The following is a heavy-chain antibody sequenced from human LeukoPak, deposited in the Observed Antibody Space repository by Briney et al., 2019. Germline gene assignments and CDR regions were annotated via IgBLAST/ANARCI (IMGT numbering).Heavy chain of an antibody. Sequence: SETLSLTCAVYGGSFSGYYWSWIRQPPGKGLEWIGEINHSGSTNYNPSLKSRVTISVDTSKNQFSLKLSSVTAADTAAYYCARGRYNWSYWGKGTLVTVSS. D-gene: IGHD1-20*01. V-gene: IGHV4-34*01. CDR3: ARGRYNWSY. J-gene: IGHJ4*02. CDR1: GGSFSGYY. CDR2: INHSGST.